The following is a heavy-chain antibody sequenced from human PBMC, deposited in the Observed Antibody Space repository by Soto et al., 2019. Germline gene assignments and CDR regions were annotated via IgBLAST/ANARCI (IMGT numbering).Heavy chain of an antibody. CDR1: GFTFSNYW. Sequence: GGSLRLSCAASGFTFSNYWMHWVRRAPGQGLVWVSRINSDGSTTTYSDSVKGRFTISRDNAKNTLYLQVNSLRAEDTAVYYCARGYSGTYRIDYWGQGTQVTVSS. CDR3: ARGYSGTYRIDY. V-gene: IGHV3-74*01. CDR2: INSDGSTT. D-gene: IGHD1-26*01. J-gene: IGHJ4*02.